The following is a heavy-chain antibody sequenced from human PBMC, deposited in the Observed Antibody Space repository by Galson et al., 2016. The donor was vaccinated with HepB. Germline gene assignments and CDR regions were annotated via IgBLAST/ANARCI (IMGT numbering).Heavy chain of an antibody. D-gene: IGHD1-26*01. J-gene: IGHJ4*02. CDR2: FSYDGTNK. CDR1: GFTFSSYA. Sequence: SLRLSCAASGFTFSSYAMHWVRQAPGKGLEWVAMFSYDGTNKYYGDSVKGRFTISRDNSKNTVYLQMNSLRAEDTAVYFCAKDHRGELPEQFDYWGQGTLVTVSS. CDR3: AKDHRGELPEQFDY. V-gene: IGHV3-30*04.